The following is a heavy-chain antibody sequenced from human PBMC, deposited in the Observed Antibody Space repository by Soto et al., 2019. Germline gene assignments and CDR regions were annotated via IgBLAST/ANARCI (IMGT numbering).Heavy chain of an antibody. CDR3: ARGSSPAFGFDY. D-gene: IGHD3-16*01. J-gene: IGHJ4*02. Sequence: ASVKVSCKASGYTFTSYDINWVRQATGQGLEWMGWMNPNSGNTGYAQKFQGRVTMTRNTSISTAYMELSSLRSEDTAVYYCARGSSPAFGFDYWGQGTLVTVSS. CDR2: MNPNSGNT. CDR1: GYTFTSYD. V-gene: IGHV1-8*01.